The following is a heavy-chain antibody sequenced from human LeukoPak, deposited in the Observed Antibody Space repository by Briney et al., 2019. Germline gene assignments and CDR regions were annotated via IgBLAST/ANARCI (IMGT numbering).Heavy chain of an antibody. CDR3: ASGQYYDLWSGYYVD. CDR1: GGSFSGHY. V-gene: IGHV4-34*01. J-gene: IGHJ4*02. D-gene: IGHD3-3*01. CDR2: INHSGST. Sequence: PETLSLTCAVYGGSFSGHYWSWIRQPPGKGLEWIGEINHSGSTNYNPSLESRVTISVDTSKNHFSLKLSSVTAADTAVYYCASGQYYDLWSGYYVDWGQGTLVTVSA.